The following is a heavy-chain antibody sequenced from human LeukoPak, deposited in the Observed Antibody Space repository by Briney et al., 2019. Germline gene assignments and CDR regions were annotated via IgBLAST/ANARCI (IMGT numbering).Heavy chain of an antibody. CDR3: ARGLYGSGSYSNRPLDY. D-gene: IGHD3-10*01. CDR1: GGSISSYY. Sequence: PSETLSLTCTVSGGSISSYYWSWIRQPPGKGLEWIGYIYYSGSTYYNPSLKSRVTISVDTSKNQFSLKLSSVTAADTAVYYCARGLYGSGSYSNRPLDYWGQGTLVTVSS. V-gene: IGHV4-59*01. CDR2: IYYSGST. J-gene: IGHJ4*02.